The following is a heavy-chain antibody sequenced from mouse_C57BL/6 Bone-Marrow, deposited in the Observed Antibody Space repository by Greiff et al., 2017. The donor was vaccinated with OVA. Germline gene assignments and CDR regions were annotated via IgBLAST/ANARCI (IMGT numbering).Heavy chain of an antibody. J-gene: IGHJ3*01. CDR2: INPSSGYT. V-gene: IGHV1-7*01. CDR3: ARCFAY. CDR1: GYTFTSYW. Sequence: QVQLHQSGAELAKPGASVKLSCKASGYTFTSYWMHWVKQRPGQGLEWIGYINPSSGYTKYNQKFKDKATVTADKSSSTAYMQLSSLTYEDSAVYYCARCFAYWGQGTLVTVSA.